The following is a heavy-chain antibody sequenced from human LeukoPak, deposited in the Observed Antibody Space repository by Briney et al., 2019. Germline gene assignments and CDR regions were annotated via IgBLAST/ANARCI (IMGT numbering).Heavy chain of an antibody. J-gene: IGHJ5*02. CDR3: ARERILWFGELLEGVVRWFDP. CDR2: TNHSGST. Sequence: SETLSLTCAVYGGSFSGYYWSWIRQPPGKGLEWIGETNHSGSTNYNPSLKSRVTISVDTSKNQFSLKLSSVTAADTAVYYCARERILWFGELLEGVVRWFDPWGQGTLVTVSS. V-gene: IGHV4-34*01. CDR1: GGSFSGYY. D-gene: IGHD3-10*01.